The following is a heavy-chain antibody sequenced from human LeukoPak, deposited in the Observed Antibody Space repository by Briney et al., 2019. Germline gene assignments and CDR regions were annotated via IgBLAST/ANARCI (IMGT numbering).Heavy chain of an antibody. CDR1: GFTLRSYW. CDR3: ARNRFCTSGGCYYDH. CDR2: IKPDGVT. D-gene: IGHD2-8*01. V-gene: IGHV3-74*03. J-gene: IGHJ4*02. Sequence: GGSRRLSCEASGFTLRSYWMHWVRRAPGKGLVWVSGIKPDGVTTYEDSVKGRVTISRDNAKNTLFLQMVSLRNADTAIYYCARNRFCTSGGCYYDHWGQGIPLTVSS.